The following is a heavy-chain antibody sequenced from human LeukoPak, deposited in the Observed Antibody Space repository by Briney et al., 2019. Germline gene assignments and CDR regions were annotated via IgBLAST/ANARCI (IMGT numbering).Heavy chain of an antibody. CDR2: INHSGST. CDR3: ARGPYDYVWGSYRYFFPYFDY. J-gene: IGHJ4*02. D-gene: IGHD3-16*02. CDR1: GGSFSGYY. Sequence: SETLSLTCAAYGGSFSGYYWSWIRQPPGKGLEWIGEINHSGSTNYNPSLKSRVTISVDTSKNQFPLKLSSVTAADTAVYYCARGPYDYVWGSYRYFFPYFDYWGQGTLVTVSS. V-gene: IGHV4-34*01.